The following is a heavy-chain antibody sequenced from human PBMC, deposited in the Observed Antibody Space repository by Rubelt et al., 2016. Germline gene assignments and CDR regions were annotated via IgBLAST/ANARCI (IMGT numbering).Heavy chain of an antibody. CDR2: ISGSGGST. Sequence: SRGGLVQPGGSLRVSCAASGFTFSRYAMNWVRQAPGKGLEWVAAISGSGGSTFYADSVKGRFTISRDNSKNTLYLQMNSLRAEDTAVYYCATSKVNSGSCGAVLDYWGQGALVIVSS. V-gene: IGHV3-23*01. CDR3: ATSKVNSGSCGAVLDY. D-gene: IGHD1-26*01. CDR1: GFTFSRYA. J-gene: IGHJ4*02.